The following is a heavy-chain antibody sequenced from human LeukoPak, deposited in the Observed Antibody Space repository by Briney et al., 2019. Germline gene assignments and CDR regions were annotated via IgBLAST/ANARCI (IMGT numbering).Heavy chain of an antibody. Sequence: PGGSLRLSCAASGFTVSSNYMSWVRQAPGKGLEWVSAISGSGGSTYYADSVKGRFTISRDSSKNTLYLQMNSLRAEDTAVYYCAKEPTPRDYYGMDVWGQGTTVTVSS. CDR2: ISGSGGST. CDR1: GFTVSSNY. J-gene: IGHJ6*02. CDR3: AKEPTPRDYYGMDV. D-gene: IGHD2-15*01. V-gene: IGHV3-23*01.